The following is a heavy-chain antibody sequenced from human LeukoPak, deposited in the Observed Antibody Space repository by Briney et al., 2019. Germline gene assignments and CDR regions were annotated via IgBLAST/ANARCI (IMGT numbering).Heavy chain of an antibody. CDR2: IYHSGST. J-gene: IGHJ3*02. CDR1: GGSISSSNW. D-gene: IGHD6-13*01. V-gene: IGHV4-4*02. Sequence: SETLSLTCAVSGGSISSSNWWSWVRQPPGKGLEWIGEIYHSGSTNYNPSLKSRVTISVDKSKNQFSLKLSSVTAADTAVYYCAKHRAAGLPADAFDIWGQGTMVTVSS. CDR3: AKHRAAGLPADAFDI.